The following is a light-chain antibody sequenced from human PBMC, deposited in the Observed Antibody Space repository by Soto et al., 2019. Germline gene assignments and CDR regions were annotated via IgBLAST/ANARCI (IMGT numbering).Light chain of an antibody. Sequence: EIVMTQSPATLSVSPGERATLSCRASQSVSSNLAWYQQKPGQAPRLLIYGASTRATGIPARCSGGGSGTEFTLTISSLQSEDFAVYYCQQYNNWPFPSWTFGQGTKVEIK. V-gene: IGKV3-15*01. CDR1: QSVSSN. J-gene: IGKJ1*01. CDR2: GAS. CDR3: QQYNNWPFPSWT.